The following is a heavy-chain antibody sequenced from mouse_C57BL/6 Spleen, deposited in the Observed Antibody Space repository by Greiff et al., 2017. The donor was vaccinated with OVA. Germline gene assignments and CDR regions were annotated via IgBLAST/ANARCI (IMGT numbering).Heavy chain of an antibody. D-gene: IGHD6-1*01. J-gene: IGHJ4*01. CDR1: GYAFTNYL. V-gene: IGHV1-54*01. Sequence: QVQLQQPGTELVKPGASVKVSCKASGYAFTNYLIEWVKQRPGQGLEWIGVINPGSGGTNYNEKFKGKATLTADKSSSTAYMQLSSLTSEDSAVYFCAREAGYAMDYWGQGTSVTVSS. CDR3: AREAGYAMDY. CDR2: INPGSGGT.